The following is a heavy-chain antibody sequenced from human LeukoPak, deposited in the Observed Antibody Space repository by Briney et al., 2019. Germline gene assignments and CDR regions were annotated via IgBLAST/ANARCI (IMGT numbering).Heavy chain of an antibody. CDR3: ATSPVYRSSTSCYLGY. Sequence: ASVKVSCKVSGYTLTELSMHWVRQAPGKGLEWMGGFDPEDGETIYAQKFQGRVTMTEDTSTDTAYMELSSLSSEDTAVYYCATSPVYRSSTSCYLGYWGQGTLVTVSS. CDR2: FDPEDGET. D-gene: IGHD2-2*01. V-gene: IGHV1-24*01. J-gene: IGHJ4*02. CDR1: GYTLTELS.